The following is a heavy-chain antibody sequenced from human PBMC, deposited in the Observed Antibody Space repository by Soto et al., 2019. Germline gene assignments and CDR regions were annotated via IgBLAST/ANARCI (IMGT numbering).Heavy chain of an antibody. CDR3: ARGCRELFFYAMDV. D-gene: IGHD3-10*01. V-gene: IGHV1-69*06. CDR1: GDTFSKYA. J-gene: IGHJ6*02. CDR2: IIPFYDKP. Sequence: QVELVQSGVEVKNPGSSVKVSCKASGDTFSKYAINWVRQAPGQGLEWMGGIIPFYDKPNYAENFLGRVTISADKFTTTAYLEVSSLRSEDTAVYFCARGCRELFFYAMDVWGRGTPVIVSS.